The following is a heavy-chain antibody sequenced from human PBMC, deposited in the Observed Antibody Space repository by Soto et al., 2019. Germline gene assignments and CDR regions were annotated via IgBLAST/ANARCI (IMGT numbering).Heavy chain of an antibody. V-gene: IGHV3-30*03. J-gene: IGHJ4*02. Sequence: RLSCAASGFTFSSYGMHWVRQAPGKGLEWVAVISNTGSSAHYADSVRGRFTISRDNGESTLSLLMTSLRPEDTAVYYCARGGCFDSSNYRAYWGLGTLVTVSS. CDR3: ARGGCFDSSNYRAY. CDR1: GFTFSSYG. CDR2: ISNTGSSA. D-gene: IGHD3-22*01.